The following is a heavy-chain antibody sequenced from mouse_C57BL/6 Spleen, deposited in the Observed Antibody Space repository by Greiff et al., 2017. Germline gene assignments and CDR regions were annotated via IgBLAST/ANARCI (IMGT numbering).Heavy chain of an antibody. Sequence: EVHLVESGADLVKPGASLKLSCAASGFTFSSYGMPWVRQTPDQRLEWVATISRGGSYTYYPDSVKGRFTFSRDNAKNTPYLQMSSLKSEDPAVYYCARESYSGSGLSYGYFDVWGTGTTVTVSS. CDR2: ISRGGSYT. D-gene: IGHD2-12*01. J-gene: IGHJ1*03. CDR1: GFTFSSYG. CDR3: ARESYSGSGLSYGYFDV. V-gene: IGHV5-6*01.